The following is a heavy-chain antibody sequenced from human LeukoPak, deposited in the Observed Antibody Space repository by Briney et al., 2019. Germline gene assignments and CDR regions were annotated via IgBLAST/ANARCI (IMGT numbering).Heavy chain of an antibody. Sequence: ASVKVSCKVSGYTLTELSMHWVRQAPGKGLEWMGGFDPEDGETIYAQKFQGRVTMTEDTSTDTAYMELSSLRSEDTAVYYCATVPYYDILTGYYVDYWGQGTLVTVSS. V-gene: IGHV1-24*01. J-gene: IGHJ4*02. CDR1: GYTLTELS. CDR2: FDPEDGET. D-gene: IGHD3-9*01. CDR3: ATVPYYDILTGYYVDY.